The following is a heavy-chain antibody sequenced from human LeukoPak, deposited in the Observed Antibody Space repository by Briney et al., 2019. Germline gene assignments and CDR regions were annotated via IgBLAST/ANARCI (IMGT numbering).Heavy chain of an antibody. Sequence: PGGSLRLSCAASGFTFSSHAMSWVRQAPGKGLEWVSGISDSGASTYCAGSVKGRFTISRDNSKTTLYLQMNSLRAEDTAVFYCARDGASIDDQYYGLDVWGQGTTVTVSS. CDR3: ARDGASIDDQYYGLDV. D-gene: IGHD1-1*01. CDR2: ISDSGAST. CDR1: GFTFSSHA. J-gene: IGHJ6*02. V-gene: IGHV3-23*01.